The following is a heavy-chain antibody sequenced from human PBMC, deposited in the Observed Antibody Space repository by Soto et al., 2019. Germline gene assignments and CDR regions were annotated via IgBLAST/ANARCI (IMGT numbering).Heavy chain of an antibody. CDR2: IYYSGST. V-gene: IGHV4-39*01. Sequence: SETLSLTCTVSGGSISSSSYYWGWIRQPPGKGLEWIGSIYYSGSTYYNPSLKSRVTISVDTSKNQFSLKLSSVTAADTAVYYCARLITINEIDPWGQGTLVTVSS. CDR1: GGSISSSSYY. J-gene: IGHJ5*02. D-gene: IGHD3-9*01. CDR3: ARLITINEIDP.